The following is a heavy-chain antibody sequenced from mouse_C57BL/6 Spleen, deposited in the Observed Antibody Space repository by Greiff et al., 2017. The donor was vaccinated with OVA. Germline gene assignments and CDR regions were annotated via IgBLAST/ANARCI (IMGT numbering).Heavy chain of an antibody. Sequence: EVQLQQSGPELVKPGASVKISCKASGYSFTGYYMNWVKQSPEKSLEWIGEINPSTGGTTYNQKFKAKATLTVDKSSSTAYMQLKSLTSEDSAVYYCARNPSTVVEYYFDYWGQGTTLTVSS. D-gene: IGHD1-1*01. J-gene: IGHJ2*01. CDR1: GYSFTGYY. CDR2: INPSTGGT. V-gene: IGHV1-42*01. CDR3: ARNPSTVVEYYFDY.